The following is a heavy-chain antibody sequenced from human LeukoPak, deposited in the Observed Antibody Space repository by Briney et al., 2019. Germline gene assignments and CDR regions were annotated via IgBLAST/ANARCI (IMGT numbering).Heavy chain of an antibody. CDR3: AREPAGNFDY. Sequence: GGSLRLSCAASGFTFSNYWMSWVRQAPGKGLEWVACIKQDGSEKYYVDSVKGRFTISRDNAKNSLYLQMNSLRAEDTAVYYCAREPAGNFDYWGQGTLVTVSS. J-gene: IGHJ4*02. CDR2: IKQDGSEK. D-gene: IGHD6-13*01. CDR1: GFTFSNYW. V-gene: IGHV3-7*01.